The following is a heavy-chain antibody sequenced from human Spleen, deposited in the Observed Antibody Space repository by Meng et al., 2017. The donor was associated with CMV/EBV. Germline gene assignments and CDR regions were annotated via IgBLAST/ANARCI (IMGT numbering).Heavy chain of an antibody. J-gene: IGHJ6*02. CDR2: ISSSSSNI. CDR3: ARDDITISYYYYGMDV. V-gene: IGHV3-21*01. CDR1: GFIFYNYN. D-gene: IGHD3-3*01. Sequence: GGSLRLSCAASGFIFYNYNMNWVRQAPGKGLEWVAAISSSSSNIYYADSVKGRFTISRDNAKKSLYLQMNSLRAEDTAVYYCARDDITISYYYYGMDVWGQGTTVTVSS.